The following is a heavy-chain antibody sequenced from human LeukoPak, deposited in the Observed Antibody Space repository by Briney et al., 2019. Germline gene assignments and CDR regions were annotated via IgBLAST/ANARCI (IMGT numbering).Heavy chain of an antibody. CDR1: GYSFTTYW. CDR2: LYPGDSDT. J-gene: IGHJ4*02. D-gene: IGHD5-24*01. Sequence: GESLKISCKASGYSFTTYWIGWVRQMPGKGLEWMALLYPGDSDTKYSPSFQGQVTISVDKSINTAYLQWSSLKASDTAMYYCTRLISRGSDYNYVDDWGQGTLITVSS. V-gene: IGHV5-51*01. CDR3: TRLISRGSDYNYVDD.